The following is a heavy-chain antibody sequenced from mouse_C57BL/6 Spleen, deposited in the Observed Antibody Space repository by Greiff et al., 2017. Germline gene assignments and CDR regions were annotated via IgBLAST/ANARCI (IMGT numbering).Heavy chain of an antibody. Sequence: VQLQQSGAELVRPGASVKLSCTASGFNIKDDYMHWVKQRPEQGLEWIGWIDPENGDTEYASKFQGKATITADTSSNTAYLQLSSLTSEDTAVYYCTDFTSGYWGQGTTLTVSS. J-gene: IGHJ2*01. CDR1: GFNIKDDY. D-gene: IGHD1-1*01. CDR3: TDFTSGY. CDR2: IDPENGDT. V-gene: IGHV14-4*01.